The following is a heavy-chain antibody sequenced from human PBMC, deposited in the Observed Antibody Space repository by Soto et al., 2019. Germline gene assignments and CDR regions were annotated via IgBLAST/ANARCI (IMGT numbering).Heavy chain of an antibody. D-gene: IGHD6-13*01. J-gene: IGHJ4*02. Sequence: PSETLSLTCTVSGGSISSYYWSWIRQPPGKGLEWIGYIYYSGSTNYNPSLKSRVTISVDTSKNQFSLKLSSVTAADTAVYYCARSPTHRIAAAGSSGVAANFDYWGQGTLVTVSS. CDR1: GGSISSYY. CDR2: IYYSGST. CDR3: ARSPTHRIAAAGSSGVAANFDY. V-gene: IGHV4-59*08.